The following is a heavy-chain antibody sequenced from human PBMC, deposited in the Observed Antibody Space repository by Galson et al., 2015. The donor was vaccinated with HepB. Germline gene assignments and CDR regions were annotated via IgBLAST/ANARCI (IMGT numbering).Heavy chain of an antibody. D-gene: IGHD3-3*01. Sequence: SLRLSCAASGFTFSSYWMSWVRQAPGKGLEWVANIKQDGSEKYYVDSVKGRFTISRDNAKNSLYLQMNSLRAEDTAVYYCARAGYDFWSGYYYYYYYMDVWGKGTTVTVSS. J-gene: IGHJ6*03. V-gene: IGHV3-7*01. CDR2: IKQDGSEK. CDR3: ARAGYDFWSGYYYYYYYMDV. CDR1: GFTFSSYW.